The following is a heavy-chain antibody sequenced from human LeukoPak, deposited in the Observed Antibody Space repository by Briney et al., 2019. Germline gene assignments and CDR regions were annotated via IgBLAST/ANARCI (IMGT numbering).Heavy chain of an antibody. Sequence: GGSLRLSCAASGFTFSDYYMSWIRQAPGKGLEWVAFIRYDGSNKYYADSVKGRFTISRDNSKNTLYLQMNSLRAEDTAVYYCAKAPGIAAAGTKSYYFDYWGQGTLVTVSS. CDR1: GFTFSDYY. CDR3: AKAPGIAAAGTKSYYFDY. D-gene: IGHD6-13*01. CDR2: IRYDGSNK. J-gene: IGHJ4*02. V-gene: IGHV3-30*02.